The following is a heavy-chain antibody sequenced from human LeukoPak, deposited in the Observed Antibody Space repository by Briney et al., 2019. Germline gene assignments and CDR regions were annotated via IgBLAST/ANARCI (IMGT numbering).Heavy chain of an antibody. CDR2: IYTSGST. CDR3: ARDPPPPGGDFDI. D-gene: IGHD2-21*01. Sequence: SETLSLTCTVSGDSISSYFWSWIRQPAGKGLEWIGRIYTSGSTSYNPSLKSRVTMSVDTSKNQFSLKLSSVTAADTALYYCARDPPPPGGDFDIWGQGTMVTDSS. J-gene: IGHJ3*02. CDR1: GDSISSYF. V-gene: IGHV4-4*07.